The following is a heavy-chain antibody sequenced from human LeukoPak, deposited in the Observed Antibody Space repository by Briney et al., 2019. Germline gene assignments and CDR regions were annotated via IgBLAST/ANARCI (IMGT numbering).Heavy chain of an antibody. V-gene: IGHV3-21*01. CDR2: ISSSSSYI. J-gene: IGHJ3*02. Sequence: PGGSLRLSCAASGFTFSSYSMNWVRQAPGKGLEWVSSISSSSSYIYYADSVKGRFTISRDYAKNSLYLQMNSLRAEDTAVYYCARDPSYSSSWYGDAFDIWGQGTMVTVSS. CDR3: ARDPSYSSSWYGDAFDI. CDR1: GFTFSSYS. D-gene: IGHD6-13*01.